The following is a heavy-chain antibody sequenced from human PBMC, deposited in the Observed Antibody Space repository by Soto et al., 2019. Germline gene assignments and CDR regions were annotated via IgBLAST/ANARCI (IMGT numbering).Heavy chain of an antibody. V-gene: IGHV3-33*01. CDR3: ARDSPPYCSSTSCYYVLSWHLDY. D-gene: IGHD2-2*01. J-gene: IGHJ4*02. CDR1: GFTFSSYG. Sequence: GGSLRLSCAASGFTFSSYGMHWVRQAPGKGLEWVAVIWYDGSNKYYADSVKGRFTISRDNSKNTLYLQMNSLRAEDTAVYYCARDSPPYCSSTSCYYVLSWHLDYWGQGTLVTVSS. CDR2: IWYDGSNK.